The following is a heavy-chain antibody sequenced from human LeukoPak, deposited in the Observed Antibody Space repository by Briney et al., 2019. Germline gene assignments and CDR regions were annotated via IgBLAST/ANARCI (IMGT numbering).Heavy chain of an antibody. CDR3: ARATRASAAGYFQH. Sequence: SETLSLTCAVYGGSFSGYYWSWIRQPPEKGLEWIGEINHSGSTNYNPSLKSRVTISVDTSKNQFSLKLSSVTAADTAVYYCARATRASAAGYFQHWGQGTLVTVSS. D-gene: IGHD6-13*01. V-gene: IGHV4-34*01. CDR1: GGSFSGYY. CDR2: INHSGST. J-gene: IGHJ1*01.